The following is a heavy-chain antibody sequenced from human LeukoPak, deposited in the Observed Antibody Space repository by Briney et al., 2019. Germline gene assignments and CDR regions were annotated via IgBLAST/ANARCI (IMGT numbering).Heavy chain of an antibody. CDR1: GYTFTGYY. V-gene: IGHV1-2*02. J-gene: IGHJ4*02. CDR2: INPNSGGT. Sequence: ASVKVSCKASGYTFTGYYMHWVRQAPGQGLEWMGWINPNSGGTNYAQKFQGRVTMTRDTSISTAYMEPSRLRSDDTAVYYCARLNCGGDCYHDYWGQGTLVTVSS. D-gene: IGHD2-21*02. CDR3: ARLNCGGDCYHDY.